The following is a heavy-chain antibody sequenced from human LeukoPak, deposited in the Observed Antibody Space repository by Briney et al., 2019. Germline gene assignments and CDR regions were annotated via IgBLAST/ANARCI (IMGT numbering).Heavy chain of an antibody. CDR3: ARESDSSGYYDY. D-gene: IGHD3-22*01. V-gene: IGHV3-7*03. J-gene: IGHJ4*02. CDR2: INRDGSER. CDR1: GFTFSNYW. Sequence: PGGSLRLSCAASGFTFSNYWMTWVRQAPGKGLEWVANINRDGSERYYVDSVKGRFTISRDDAKSSLYLQMNSLRAEDTAVYYCARESDSSGYYDYWGQGTLVTVSS.